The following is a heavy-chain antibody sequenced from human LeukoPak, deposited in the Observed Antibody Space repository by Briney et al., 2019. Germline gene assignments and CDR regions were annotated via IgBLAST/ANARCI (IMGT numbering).Heavy chain of an antibody. CDR2: INAGNGNT. V-gene: IGHV1-3*01. J-gene: IGHJ4*02. Sequence: GASVKVSCKASGYTFINFAINWGRQAPGQRPEWMGWINAGNGNTNYSQKFQGRVTITRDTSASTAYMELSSLTSEDTAVYYCARGPRAAADDYWGQGTLVTVSS. CDR1: GYTFINFA. D-gene: IGHD6-13*01. CDR3: ARGPRAAADDY.